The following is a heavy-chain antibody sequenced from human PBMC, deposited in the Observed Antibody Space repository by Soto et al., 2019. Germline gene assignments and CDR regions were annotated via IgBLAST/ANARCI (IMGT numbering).Heavy chain of an antibody. CDR2: IIPIFGTA. J-gene: IGHJ6*02. V-gene: IGHV1-69*12. CDR3: ARDRTRYYGSGSGYYGMDV. Sequence: QVQLVQSGAEVKKPGSSVKVSCKASGGTFSSYAISWVRQAPGQGLEWMGGIIPIFGTANYAQKFQGRVTINADESTSTAYMELSSLRSEDTAVYYCARDRTRYYGSGSGYYGMDVWGQGTTVTVSS. CDR1: GGTFSSYA. D-gene: IGHD3-10*01.